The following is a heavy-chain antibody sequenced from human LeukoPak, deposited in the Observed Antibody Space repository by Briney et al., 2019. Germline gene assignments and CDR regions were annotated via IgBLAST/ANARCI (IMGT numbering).Heavy chain of an antibody. CDR1: GYTFTSYG. J-gene: IGHJ3*02. D-gene: IGHD2-2*01. Sequence: ASVKVSCKASGYTFTSYGISWVRQAPGQGLEWMGWISAYNGNTNYAQKLQGRVTMTTDTSTSTAYMELRSLRSDDTAVYYCARPGIGYCSSTSCPAAFDIWGQGTMVTVSS. CDR2: ISAYNGNT. V-gene: IGHV1-18*01. CDR3: ARPGIGYCSSTSCPAAFDI.